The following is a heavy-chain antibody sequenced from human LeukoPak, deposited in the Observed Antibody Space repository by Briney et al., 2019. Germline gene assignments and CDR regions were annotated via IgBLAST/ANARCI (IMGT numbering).Heavy chain of an antibody. J-gene: IGHJ4*02. CDR3: ARAAYSSSGVGFDY. D-gene: IGHD6-6*01. Sequence: SETLSLTCTVSGGSISSYYWSWIRQPPGKGLEWLGYIYYSGSTNYNPSLKSRVTISVDTSKNQFSLKLSSVTAADAAVYYCARAAYSSSGVGFDYWGQGTLVTVSS. CDR2: IYYSGST. CDR1: GGSISSYY. V-gene: IGHV4-59*01.